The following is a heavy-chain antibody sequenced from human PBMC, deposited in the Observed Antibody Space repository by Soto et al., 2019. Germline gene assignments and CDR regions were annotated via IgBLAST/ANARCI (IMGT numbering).Heavy chain of an antibody. Sequence: PGGSLRLSCAASGFTFSSYSMNWVRQAPGKGLEWVSSISSSSSYIYYADSVKGRFTISRDNAKNSLYLQMNSLRAEDTAVYYCAQTQRYCSGGSCYRGFDYWGQGTQVTVSS. CDR2: ISSSSSYI. D-gene: IGHD2-15*01. CDR3: AQTQRYCSGGSCYRGFDY. V-gene: IGHV3-21*01. CDR1: GFTFSSYS. J-gene: IGHJ4*02.